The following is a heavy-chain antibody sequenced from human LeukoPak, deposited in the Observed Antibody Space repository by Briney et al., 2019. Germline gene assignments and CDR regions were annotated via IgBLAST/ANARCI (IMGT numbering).Heavy chain of an antibody. J-gene: IGHJ5*02. CDR2: ITSNGDTT. D-gene: IGHD4/OR15-4a*01. V-gene: IGHV3-64D*09. CDR1: GFTFSSYA. CDR3: VKSALNYGANCFDP. Sequence: GGSLRLSCSASGFTFSSYAMHWVRQAPGKGLDYISSITSNGDTTYYADSVKGRFTISRDNSKNTLYLQMSSLRAEDTAVYYCVKSALNYGANCFDPWGQGTLVTVSS.